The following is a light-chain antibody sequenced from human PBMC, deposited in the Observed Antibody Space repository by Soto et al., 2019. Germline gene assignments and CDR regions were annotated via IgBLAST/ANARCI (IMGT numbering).Light chain of an antibody. CDR1: QSVSSSY. CDR3: QQYVRSPPSLT. J-gene: IGKJ1*01. Sequence: ETVLTQSPGTLSLSPGERATLSCRASQSVSSSYLAWYQQKPGQAPRLLIYDASSRTTGIPARFSGSGSGTDFTLAISRLEPDDFAVYYCQQYVRSPPSLTFGQGTKVELK. CDR2: DAS. V-gene: IGKV3-20*01.